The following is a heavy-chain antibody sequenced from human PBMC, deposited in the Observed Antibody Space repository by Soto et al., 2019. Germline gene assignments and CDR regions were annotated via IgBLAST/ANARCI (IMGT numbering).Heavy chain of an antibody. D-gene: IGHD3-3*01. V-gene: IGHV3-30*03. CDR3: VRPGRALWGGRYFFDH. J-gene: IGHJ4*02. CDR1: AFPFSNYG. CDR2: ISYEGSIK. Sequence: QVQLVESGGGVVQPGGSLRLSCAGSAFPFSNYGMHWVRQAPGKGLEWVAVISYEGSIKYYTDSVEGRFTISRDVPTNTLYLQMNSLRPEDTAVYYCVRPGRALWGGRYFFDHWGQGTLVTVSS.